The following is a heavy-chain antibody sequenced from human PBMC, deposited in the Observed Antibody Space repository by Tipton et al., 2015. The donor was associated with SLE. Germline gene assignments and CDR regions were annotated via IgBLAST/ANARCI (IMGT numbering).Heavy chain of an antibody. V-gene: IGHV1-18*01. D-gene: IGHD3-10*01. CDR3: ARSPSWFTGDYNGMDV. J-gene: IGHJ6*02. CDR1: GYTFDTFG. Sequence: QSGAEVKKPGASVKVSCKASGYTFDTFGVSWVRQAPGQGLEWLAWISGYNGQTEYSQKIQGRVTVTRGTSTSTAFLDVSSLTSDDTAVYYCARSPSWFTGDYNGMDVWGQGTLVTVSS. CDR2: ISGYNGQT.